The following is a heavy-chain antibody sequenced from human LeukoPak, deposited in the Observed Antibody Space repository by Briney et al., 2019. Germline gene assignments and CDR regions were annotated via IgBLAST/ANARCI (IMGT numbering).Heavy chain of an antibody. CDR3: ATHCGGDCDEVTYFDY. CDR2: IIPIFGTA. V-gene: IGHV1-69*05. CDR1: GGTLSSYA. Sequence: SVKVSCKASGGTLSSYAISWVRQAPGQGLEWMGGIIPIFGTANYAQKFQGRVTITTDESTSTAYMELSSLRSEDTAVYYCATHCGGDCDEVTYFDYWGQGTLVTVSS. D-gene: IGHD2-21*02. J-gene: IGHJ4*02.